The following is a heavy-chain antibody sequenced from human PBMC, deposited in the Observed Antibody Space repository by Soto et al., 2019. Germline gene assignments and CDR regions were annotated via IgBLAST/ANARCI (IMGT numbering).Heavy chain of an antibody. V-gene: IGHV4-59*12. Sequence: SETLSLTCTVSGGSISNYYWSWIRQPPGKGLEWIGYIYYSGSTNCNPSLKSRVTISVDTSKNQFSLKLSSVTAADTAVYYCAREGGGYCSGGSCQVDYWGQGTLVTVSS. J-gene: IGHJ4*02. D-gene: IGHD2-15*01. CDR2: IYYSGST. CDR3: AREGGGYCSGGSCQVDY. CDR1: GGSISNYY.